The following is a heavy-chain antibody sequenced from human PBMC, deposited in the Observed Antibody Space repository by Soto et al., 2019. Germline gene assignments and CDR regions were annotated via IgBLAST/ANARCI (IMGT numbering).Heavy chain of an antibody. CDR1: GGSISSGGYY. V-gene: IGHV4-31*03. D-gene: IGHD4-17*01. J-gene: IGHJ4*02. CDR3: ARGPIYGDPAGYFDY. Sequence: SETLSLTCTVSGGSISSGGYYWSWIRQHPGKGLEWIGYIYYSGSTYYNPSLKSRVTISVDTSKNLFSLKLSSVTAADTAVYYCARGPIYGDPAGYFDYWGQGTLVTVSS. CDR2: IYYSGST.